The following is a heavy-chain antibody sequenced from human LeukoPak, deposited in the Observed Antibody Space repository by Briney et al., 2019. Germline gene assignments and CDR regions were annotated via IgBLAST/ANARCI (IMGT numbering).Heavy chain of an antibody. CDR3: ANTLVGYCSGGSCYYQYFQH. J-gene: IGHJ1*01. D-gene: IGHD2-15*01. CDR1: GLAFSSYA. V-gene: IGHV3-23*01. CDR2: ISVASNT. Sequence: QTGGSLRLSCAASGLAFSSYAMSWVRQAPGKGLEWVSTISVASNTFYADSVKGRFTISRDNSKNTLYLQMNSLRAEDTAVYYCANTLVGYCSGGSCYYQYFQHWGQGTLVTVSS.